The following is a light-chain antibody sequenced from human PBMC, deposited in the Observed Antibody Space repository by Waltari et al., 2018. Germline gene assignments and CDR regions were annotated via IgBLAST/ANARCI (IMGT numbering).Light chain of an antibody. CDR3: SSYAGSNNVV. CDR2: EVS. V-gene: IGLV2-8*01. CDR1: SSDVGGYNY. Sequence: QSALTQPPSASGSPGQSVTISCTGTSSDVGGYNYVSWYQQHPGNAPKLMIYEVSKRPSGVPDRFSGPKSGNTASLTVSGLQAEDEADYYCSSYAGSNNVVFGGGTKLTVL. J-gene: IGLJ2*01.